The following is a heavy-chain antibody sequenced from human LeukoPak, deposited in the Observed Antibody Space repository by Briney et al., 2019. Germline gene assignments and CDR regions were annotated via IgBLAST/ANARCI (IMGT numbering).Heavy chain of an antibody. Sequence: GGSLRLSCAASGFTFSSYGMHWVRQAPGKGLEWVAVIWYDGSNKYYADSVKGRFTISRDNSKNTLYLQMNSLRAEDTAVYYCARSYYDSSGYQAFDYWAREPWSPSPQ. CDR3: ARSYYDSSGYQAFDY. D-gene: IGHD3-22*01. CDR1: GFTFSSYG. V-gene: IGHV3-33*01. CDR2: IWYDGSNK. J-gene: IGHJ4*02.